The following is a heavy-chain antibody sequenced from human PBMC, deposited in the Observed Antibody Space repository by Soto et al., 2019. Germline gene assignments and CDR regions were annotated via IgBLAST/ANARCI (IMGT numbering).Heavy chain of an antibody. J-gene: IGHJ4*02. CDR2: ISVYSGNT. V-gene: IGHV1-18*01. CDR1: GYTFTSYG. Sequence: QVQLVQSGAEVKKPGASVKVSCKDSGYTFTSYGISWVRQAPGQGREWMGWISVYSGNTNYAKKLKGRVTLTTDTSTSTAYMELRSLRAADTAVYYCARGWGDGSHDYWGQGTLVTVSS. CDR3: ARGWGDGSHDY. D-gene: IGHD3-16*01.